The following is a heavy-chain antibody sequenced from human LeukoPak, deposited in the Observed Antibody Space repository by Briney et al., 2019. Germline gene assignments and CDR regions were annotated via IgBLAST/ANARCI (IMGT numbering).Heavy chain of an antibody. CDR1: GYTFTGYY. V-gene: IGHV1-2*02. J-gene: IGHJ3*02. Sequence: ASVKVSCKASGYTFTGYYMHWVRQAPGQGLEWMGWINPNSGGTNYAQKFQGRVTMTRDTSISTAYMELSSLRSEDTAVYYCATAQVVRDGFDIWGQGTMVTVSS. CDR2: INPNSGGT. CDR3: ATAQVVRDGFDI. D-gene: IGHD3-22*01.